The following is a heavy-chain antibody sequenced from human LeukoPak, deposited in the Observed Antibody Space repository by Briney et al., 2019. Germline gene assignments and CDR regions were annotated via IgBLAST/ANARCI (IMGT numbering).Heavy chain of an antibody. V-gene: IGHV4-39*07. D-gene: IGHD2-2*01. CDR2: IYYSGST. CDR3: ARGDAVCSSTSCYLRYDY. J-gene: IGHJ4*02. Sequence: SETPSLTCTVSGGSISSSSYYWSWIRQPPGKGLEWIGSIYYSGSTNYNPSLKSRVTISVDTSKNQFSLKLSSVTAADTAVYYCARGDAVCSSTSCYLRYDYWGQGTLVTVSS. CDR1: GGSISSSSYY.